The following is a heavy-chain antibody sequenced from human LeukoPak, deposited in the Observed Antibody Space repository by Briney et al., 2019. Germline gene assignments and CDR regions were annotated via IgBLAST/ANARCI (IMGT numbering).Heavy chain of an antibody. Sequence: GASVKVSCKASGYTFTGYYMHWVRQAPGQGLEWMGWINPNSGGTNYAQKFQGRVTMTRDTSISTACMELSRLRSDDTAVYYCASTPLVPAALAAAGTGYFQHWGQGTLVTVSS. CDR3: ASTPLVPAALAAAGTGYFQH. CDR1: GYTFTGYY. V-gene: IGHV1-2*02. CDR2: INPNSGGT. J-gene: IGHJ1*01. D-gene: IGHD2-2*01.